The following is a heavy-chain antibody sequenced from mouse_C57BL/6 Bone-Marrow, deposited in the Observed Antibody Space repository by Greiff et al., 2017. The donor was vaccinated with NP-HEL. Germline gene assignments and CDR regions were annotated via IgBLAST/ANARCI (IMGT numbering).Heavy chain of an antibody. D-gene: IGHD1-1*01. CDR3: TTYYGSSSVDY. Sequence: VQLQQSGAELVRPGASVKLSCTASGFNIKDDCMHWVKQRPEQGLEWIGWIDPENGDTEYASKFQGKATITADPSSNTAYLQLSSLTSEDTAVYYCTTYYGSSSVDYWGQGTTLTVSS. CDR2: IDPENGDT. CDR1: GFNIKDDC. V-gene: IGHV14-4*01. J-gene: IGHJ2*01.